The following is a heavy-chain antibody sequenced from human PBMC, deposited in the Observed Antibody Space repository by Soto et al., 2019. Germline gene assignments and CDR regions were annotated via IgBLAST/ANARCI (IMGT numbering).Heavy chain of an antibody. J-gene: IGHJ3*02. CDR2: ISSSSSYI. V-gene: IGHV3-21*01. CDR3: ARDDCSGGSCYFGAFDI. CDR1: GFTFSSYS. Sequence: EVQLVESGGGLVKPGGSLRLSCAASGFTFSSYSMNWVRQAPGKGLEWVSSISSSSSYIYYADSVKGRFTISRDNAKNSRYLQMNSLRAEDTAVYYCARDDCSGGSCYFGAFDIWGQGTIVTVSS. D-gene: IGHD2-15*01.